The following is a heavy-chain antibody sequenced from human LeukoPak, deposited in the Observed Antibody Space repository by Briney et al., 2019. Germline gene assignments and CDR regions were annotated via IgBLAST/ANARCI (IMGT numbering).Heavy chain of an antibody. V-gene: IGHV3-21*01. CDR2: ITTSSSYM. CDR3: ARDPYSGGYGAYYYYMDV. J-gene: IGHJ6*03. CDR1: GFTFSAYN. Sequence: PGGSLRLSCAASGFTFSAYNMNWVRRTPGKGLEWVSSITTSSSYMFYADSVRGRLTISRDNAENSLYLQMNSLRDEDTAVYYCARDPYSGGYGAYYYYMDVWGKGTTVTVSS. D-gene: IGHD6-19*01.